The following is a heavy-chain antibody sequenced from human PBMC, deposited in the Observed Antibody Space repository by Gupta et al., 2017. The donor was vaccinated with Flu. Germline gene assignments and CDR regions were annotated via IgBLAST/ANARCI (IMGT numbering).Heavy chain of an antibody. V-gene: IGHV3-11*05. Sequence: QVQLVESGGGLVKPGGSLRLSCAASGFTLCDSYKRWIRQAPGKGREWVSYISSNSSYTNYADSVKRRFTISRDNAKNSLYLQMNSLRAENTAVYYCARAVAGIRDAFDIWGQGTMVTVSS. CDR3: ARAVAGIRDAFDI. J-gene: IGHJ3*02. CDR2: ISSNSSYT. CDR1: GFTLCDSY. D-gene: IGHD6-19*01.